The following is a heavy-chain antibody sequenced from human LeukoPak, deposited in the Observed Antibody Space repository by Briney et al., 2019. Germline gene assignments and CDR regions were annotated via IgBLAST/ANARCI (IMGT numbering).Heavy chain of an antibody. CDR3: AKVSPYYYDSSGYYYFDY. CDR1: RFTFSSYA. D-gene: IGHD3-22*01. V-gene: IGHV3-23*01. Sequence: GGSLRLSCAASRFTFSSYAMSWVRQAPGKGLEWVSAISGSGGSTYYADSVKGRFTISRDNSKNTLYLQMNSLRAEDTAVYYCAKVSPYYYDSSGYYYFDYWGQGTLVTVSS. CDR2: ISGSGGST. J-gene: IGHJ4*02.